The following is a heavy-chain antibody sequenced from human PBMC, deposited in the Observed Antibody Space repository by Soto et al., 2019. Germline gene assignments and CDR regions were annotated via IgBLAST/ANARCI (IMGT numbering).Heavy chain of an antibody. CDR2: IYYSGST. CDR1: GGSISSSSYY. V-gene: IGHV4-39*01. J-gene: IGHJ6*02. D-gene: IGHD1-1*01. Sequence: SETLSLTCTVSGGSISSSSYYWGWIRQPPGKGLEWIGSIYYSGSTYYNPSLKSRVTISVDTSKNQFSLKLSSVTAADTAVYYCARSLETYYYGMDVWGQGTLVTVSS. CDR3: ARSLETYYYGMDV.